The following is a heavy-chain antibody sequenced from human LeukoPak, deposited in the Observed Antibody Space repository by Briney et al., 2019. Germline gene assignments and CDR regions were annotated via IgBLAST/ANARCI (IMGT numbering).Heavy chain of an antibody. Sequence: GGSLRLSCAASGFTFDDYGMSWVRQAPGKGLEWVSAISGSGGSTYYADSVKGRFTISGDNSKNTLYLQMNSLRAEDTAVYYCAKGGYSSGWYVNYFDYWGQGTLVTVSS. D-gene: IGHD6-19*01. CDR2: ISGSGGST. CDR1: GFTFDDYG. CDR3: AKGGYSSGWYVNYFDY. V-gene: IGHV3-23*01. J-gene: IGHJ4*02.